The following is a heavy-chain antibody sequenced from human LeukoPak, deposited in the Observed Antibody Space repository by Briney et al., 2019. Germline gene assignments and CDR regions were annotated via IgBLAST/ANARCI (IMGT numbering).Heavy chain of an antibody. J-gene: IGHJ4*02. CDR3: TRDVLASGWYYFDY. CDR1: GFTFDDYA. CDR2: ISGGGGGT. V-gene: IGHV3-23*01. Sequence: SGGSLRLSCAASGFTFDDYAMHWVRQAPGKGLEWVSAISGGGGGTYYADSVKGRFTISRDNSKNTLYLQMTSLRAEDTAVYYCTRDVLASGWYYFDYWGQGTLVTVSS. D-gene: IGHD6-19*01.